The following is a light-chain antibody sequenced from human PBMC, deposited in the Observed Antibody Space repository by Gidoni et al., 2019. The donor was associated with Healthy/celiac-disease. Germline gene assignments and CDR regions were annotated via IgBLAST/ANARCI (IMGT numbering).Light chain of an antibody. CDR1: QSVSSY. J-gene: IGKJ5*01. CDR3: QQRSNWPPSIT. V-gene: IGKV3-11*01. CDR2: DAS. Sequence: EIVLTQSPATLSLSPGERATLSCRASQSVSSYLAWYQQKPGQAPRLLIYDASNRATGIPARFSGSGSGTEFTITISSLEPEDFAVYYCQQRSNWPPSITFGQGTRLEIK.